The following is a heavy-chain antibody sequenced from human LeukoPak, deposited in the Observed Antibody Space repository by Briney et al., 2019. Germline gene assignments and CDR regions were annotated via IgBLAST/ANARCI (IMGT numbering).Heavy chain of an antibody. CDR2: VSGNDGNT. CDR3: AKEGDSSAWYELEY. V-gene: IGHV3-23*01. Sequence: GGSLSLSCTPSGFTFSNYAMSWVRQAPGKGLEWVSGVSGNDGNTYYANSVKGRFSISRDNSKNTLYLQMNSLRADDTAVYYCAKEGDSSAWYELEYWGQGILVTVSS. CDR1: GFTFSNYA. D-gene: IGHD6-19*01. J-gene: IGHJ4*02.